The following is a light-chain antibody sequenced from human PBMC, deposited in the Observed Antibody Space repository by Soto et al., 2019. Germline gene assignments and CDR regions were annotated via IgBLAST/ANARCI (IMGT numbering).Light chain of an antibody. CDR1: QSISNH. CDR2: AAS. J-gene: IGKJ5*01. V-gene: IGKV1-39*01. Sequence: LPTTQCPTSMSASAEDSAIITCRASQSISNHLNWYQQKPGKAPKLLIFAASSLQSGVPSRFSGSRSGPDFTLTISSLQPEDFATYYCQQSYSSPPTFGQGTRLEIK. CDR3: QQSYSSPPT.